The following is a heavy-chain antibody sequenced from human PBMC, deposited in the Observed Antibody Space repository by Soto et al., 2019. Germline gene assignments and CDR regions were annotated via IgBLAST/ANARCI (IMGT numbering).Heavy chain of an antibody. Sequence: GGSLRLSCAASGFTFSNYGMHWVRQAPGKGLEWAAIIWHDGNNKYYADSVRGRFIISRDNSKNRLYLQMNSLRAEDTAVYYCASALVGASDSYGLDVWGQGTPVTVS. D-gene: IGHD1-26*01. J-gene: IGHJ6*02. CDR2: IWHDGNNK. CDR3: ASALVGASDSYGLDV. CDR1: GFTFSNYG. V-gene: IGHV3-33*01.